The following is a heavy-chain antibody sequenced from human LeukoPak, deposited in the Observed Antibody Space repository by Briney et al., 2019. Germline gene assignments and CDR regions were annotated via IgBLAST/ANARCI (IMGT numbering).Heavy chain of an antibody. V-gene: IGHV3-23*01. Sequence: GGSLRLSCAASGFTFSSYAMSWVRQAPGKGLEWVSAISGSGGSTYYADSVKGRFTISRDNSKNTLYLQMNSLRAKDTAVYYCAKSGGNYYYDSSGYYPPYYFDYWGQGTLVTVSS. CDR2: ISGSGGST. J-gene: IGHJ4*02. CDR1: GFTFSSYA. D-gene: IGHD3-22*01. CDR3: AKSGGNYYYDSSGYYPPYYFDY.